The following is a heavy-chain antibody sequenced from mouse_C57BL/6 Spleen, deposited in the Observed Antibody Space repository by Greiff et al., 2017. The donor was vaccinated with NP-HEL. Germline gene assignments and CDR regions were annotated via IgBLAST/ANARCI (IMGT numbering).Heavy chain of an antibody. CDR3: ARQDGYLYFDY. Sequence: EVQGVESGGGLVQPGGSLKLSCAASGFTFSDYYMYWVRQTPEKRLEWVAYISNGGGSTYYPDTVKGRFTISRDNAKNTLYLQMSRLKSEDTAMYYCARQDGYLYFDYWGQGTTLTVSS. J-gene: IGHJ2*01. D-gene: IGHD2-3*01. CDR1: GFTFSDYY. CDR2: ISNGGGST. V-gene: IGHV5-12*01.